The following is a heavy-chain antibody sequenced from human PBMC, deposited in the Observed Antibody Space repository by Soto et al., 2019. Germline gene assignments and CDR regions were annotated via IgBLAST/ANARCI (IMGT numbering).Heavy chain of an antibody. CDR1: GYSFTSYW. Sequence: WESLKISCKGSGYSFTSYWISWVRQMPGKGLEWMGRIDPSDSYTNYSPSFQGHVTISADKSISTAYLQWSSLKASDTAMYYCARRRYCSSTSCNYYYYGLAVWGQGNTVTVYS. J-gene: IGHJ6*02. D-gene: IGHD2-2*01. CDR3: ARRRYCSSTSCNYYYYGLAV. V-gene: IGHV5-10-1*01. CDR2: IDPSDSYT.